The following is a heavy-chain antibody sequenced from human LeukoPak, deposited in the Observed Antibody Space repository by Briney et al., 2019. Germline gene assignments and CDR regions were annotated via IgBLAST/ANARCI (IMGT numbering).Heavy chain of an antibody. Sequence: GGSLRLSCAASGCTFTNYALSWVRPAPGKGLEWVSTISTSGSSTYSADSVKGRFPISRDNSKNALYLQMNSLRADDTAVYYCAKELDDSSGYLFDYWGQGTLVTVSS. D-gene: IGHD3-22*01. V-gene: IGHV3-23*01. CDR3: AKELDDSSGYLFDY. CDR1: GCTFTNYA. J-gene: IGHJ4*02. CDR2: ISTSGSST.